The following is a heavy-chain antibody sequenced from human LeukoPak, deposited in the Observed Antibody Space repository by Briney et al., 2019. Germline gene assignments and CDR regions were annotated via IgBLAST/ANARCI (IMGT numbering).Heavy chain of an antibody. J-gene: IGHJ4*02. D-gene: IGHD5-18*01. Sequence: PSETLSLTCTVSGYSISSGYYWGWIRQPPGKGLEWIGSIYHSGRTFYNPSLKSRVTISVDTSKNQFSLKLTSVTAADTAVYYCARARGYSYGEHFDYWGQGTLVTVSS. CDR2: IYHSGRT. V-gene: IGHV4-38-2*02. CDR3: ARARGYSYGEHFDY. CDR1: GYSISSGYY.